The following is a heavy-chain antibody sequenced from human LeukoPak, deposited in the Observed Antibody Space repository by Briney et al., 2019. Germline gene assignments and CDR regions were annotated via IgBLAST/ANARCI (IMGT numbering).Heavy chain of an antibody. CDR2: INHSGST. CDR3: ARHIIAAAGTDL. Sequence: SETLSLTCAVYGGSFSGYYWGWIRQPPGKGLEWIGEINHSGSTNYNPSLKSRVTISVDTSKNQFSLKLSSVTAADTAVYYCARHIIAAAGTDLWGRGTLVTVSS. CDR1: GGSFSGYY. D-gene: IGHD6-13*01. V-gene: IGHV4-34*01. J-gene: IGHJ2*01.